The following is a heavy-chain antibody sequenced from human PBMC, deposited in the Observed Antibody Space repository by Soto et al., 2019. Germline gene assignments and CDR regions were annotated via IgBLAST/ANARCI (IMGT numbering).Heavy chain of an antibody. J-gene: IGHJ6*02. V-gene: IGHV3-30-3*01. CDR1: GFTFSSYA. CDR2: ISYDGSNK. CDR3: ARDWSGYGDYLDIYYYYGMDV. Sequence: QVQLVESGGGVVQPGRSLRLSCAASGFTFSSYAMHWVRRAPGKGLEWVAVISYDGSNKYYADSVKGRFTISRDNSKNTLYLQMNSLRAEDTAVYYCARDWSGYGDYLDIYYYYGMDVWGQGTTVTVSS. D-gene: IGHD4-17*01.